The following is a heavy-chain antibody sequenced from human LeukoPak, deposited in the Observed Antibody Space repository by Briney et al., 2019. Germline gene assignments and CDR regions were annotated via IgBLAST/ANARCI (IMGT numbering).Heavy chain of an antibody. J-gene: IGHJ6*02. Sequence: GRSLRLSCAASGFTFSSYSMNWVRQAPGKGLEWVSSISSSSSYIYHADSVKGRFTISRDNAKNSLYLQMNSLRDEDTAVYYCAREGPYYGSGSYGGDVWGQGTTVTVSS. CDR3: AREGPYYGSGSYGGDV. V-gene: IGHV3-21*01. D-gene: IGHD3-10*01. CDR2: ISSSSSYI. CDR1: GFTFSSYS.